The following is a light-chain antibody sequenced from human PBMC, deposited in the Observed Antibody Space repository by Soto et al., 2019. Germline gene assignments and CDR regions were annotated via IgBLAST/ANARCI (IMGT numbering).Light chain of an antibody. Sequence: IVLTQSPGTLSLSPGERAALSCRASQSVVRDFFAWYQQRPGQAPRLLIYSASSRAAGTPDRFSGSGSGIHFTLTISKLEPEYSAVYYCQQYGGVRFTFGPGTKLEIK. V-gene: IGKV3-20*01. CDR2: SAS. J-gene: IGKJ2*01. CDR1: QSVVRDF. CDR3: QQYGGVRFT.